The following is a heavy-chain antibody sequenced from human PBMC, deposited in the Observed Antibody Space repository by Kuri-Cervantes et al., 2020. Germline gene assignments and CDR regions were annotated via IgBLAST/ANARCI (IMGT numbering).Heavy chain of an antibody. V-gene: IGHV3-74*01. CDR1: GFTFSSYW. J-gene: IGHJ4*02. Sequence: GGSLRLSCAATGFTFSSYWMHWVRQAPGKGLMWVSRINTDGTTINYADSVKGRFTISRDNAKNTVYLQMNSLRAEDTAVYYCARGASGSYHQDYWGQGTLVTVSS. CDR3: ARGASGSYHQDY. CDR2: INTDGTTI. D-gene: IGHD1-26*01.